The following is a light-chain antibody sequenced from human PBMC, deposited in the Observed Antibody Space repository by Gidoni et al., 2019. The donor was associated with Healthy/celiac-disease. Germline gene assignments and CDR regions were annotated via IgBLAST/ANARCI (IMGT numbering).Light chain of an antibody. CDR3: NSRDSSGNRWV. V-gene: IGLV3-19*01. Sequence: SSELTQDPAASVALGQTVRIKCQGDSLRSYYASWYQQKPGQAPVLVIYGKNNRPSGIPDRFSGSSSGNTASLTITGAQAEDEADYYCNSRDSSGNRWVFGGGTKLTVL. J-gene: IGLJ3*02. CDR2: GKN. CDR1: SLRSYY.